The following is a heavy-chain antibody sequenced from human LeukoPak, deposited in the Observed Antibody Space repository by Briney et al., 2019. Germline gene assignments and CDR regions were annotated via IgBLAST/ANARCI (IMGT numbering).Heavy chain of an antibody. CDR1: GGSFSGYY. CDR2: IKHSGST. D-gene: IGHD5-12*01. CDR3: ARGRGGSLLNIVATIIFDY. V-gene: IGHV4-34*01. Sequence: SETLSLTCAVYGGSFSGYYWSWIRQPPGKGLEWIGEIKHSGSTNYNPSLKSRVTISVDTSKNQFSLKLSSVTAADTAVYYCARGRGGSLLNIVATIIFDYWGQGTLVTVSS. J-gene: IGHJ4*02.